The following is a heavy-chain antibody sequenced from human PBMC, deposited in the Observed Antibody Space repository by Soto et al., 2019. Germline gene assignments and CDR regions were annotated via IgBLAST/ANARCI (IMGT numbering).Heavy chain of an antibody. CDR1: GFTFNHYA. J-gene: IGHJ6*01. V-gene: IGHV3-23*01. D-gene: IGHD4-17*01. CDR3: AIDSTVTTSLYFYYYGFDV. Sequence: VQLLESGGGLVQPGGSLRLACTASGFTFNHYAMSWVRQAPGKGLEWVSAVSGRGGSTKYADSVKGRFIISRDNSDSTLYLQMDSLRGEDTAVYYCAIDSTVTTSLYFYYYGFDVWGQGTTVTVSS. CDR2: VSGRGGST.